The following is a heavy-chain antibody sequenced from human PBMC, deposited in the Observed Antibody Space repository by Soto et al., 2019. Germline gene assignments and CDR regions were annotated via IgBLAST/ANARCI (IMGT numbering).Heavy chain of an antibody. CDR3: ARTDRDFYGLDV. Sequence: EVQLVESGGGLVQPGGSLRLSCEASGFTFRNYDMHWVRQGTGKGLEWVSGISAAGDPDYADSVEGRFTISRGKAQNSFFVQMNSLRVDDTAVYYCARTDRDFYGLDVWGQGTTVIVSS. V-gene: IGHV3-13*05. CDR1: GFTFRNYD. J-gene: IGHJ6*02. CDR2: ISAAGDP.